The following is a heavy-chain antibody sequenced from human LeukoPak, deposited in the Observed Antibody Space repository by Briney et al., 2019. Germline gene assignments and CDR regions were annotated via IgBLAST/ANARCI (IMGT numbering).Heavy chain of an antibody. CDR1: GFTFSSYE. CDR3: ARDGWELLQHYFDF. V-gene: IGHV3-48*03. CDR2: ISTSGSLI. D-gene: IGHD1-26*01. J-gene: IGHJ4*02. Sequence: SGGSLRLSCAASGFTFSSYEMNWVRQAPGKGLEWVSYISTSGSLIYYADSVKGRFTISRDNAKNSLYLQMNSLRAEDTAVYYCARDGWELLQHYFDFWGQGTLVTVSS.